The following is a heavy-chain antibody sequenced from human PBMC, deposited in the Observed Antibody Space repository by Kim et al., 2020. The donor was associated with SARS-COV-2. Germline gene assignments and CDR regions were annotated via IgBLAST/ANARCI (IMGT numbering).Heavy chain of an antibody. Sequence: SETLSLTCTVSGGSISSYYWSWIRQPPGKGLEWIGYIYYSGSTNYNPSLKSRVTISVDTSKNQFSLKLSSVTAADTAVYYCARLPPRGFGDWFDPWGQGTLVTVSS. J-gene: IGHJ5*02. CDR2: IYYSGST. CDR1: GGSISSYY. CDR3: ARLPPRGFGDWFDP. V-gene: IGHV4-59*08. D-gene: IGHD3-10*01.